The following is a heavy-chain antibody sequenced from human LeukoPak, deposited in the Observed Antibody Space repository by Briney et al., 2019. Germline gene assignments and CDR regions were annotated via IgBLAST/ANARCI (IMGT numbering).Heavy chain of an antibody. CDR3: ARDVWSALGA. Sequence: SETLSLTCAVYGGSFSGYYWSWIRQPPGKGLEWIGEINHSGSTNYNPSLKSRVTISVDTSKNQFSLKLSSVTAADTAVYCCARDVWSALGAWGQGTLVTVSS. J-gene: IGHJ4*02. CDR1: GGSFSGYY. V-gene: IGHV4-34*01. D-gene: IGHD1-26*01. CDR2: INHSGST.